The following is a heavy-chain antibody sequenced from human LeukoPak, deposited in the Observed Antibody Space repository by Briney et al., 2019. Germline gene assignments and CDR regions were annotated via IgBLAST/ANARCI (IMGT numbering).Heavy chain of an antibody. CDR1: GFTFSSYG. J-gene: IGHJ4*02. CDR2: IRYDGSNK. Sequence: PGGSLRLSCAASGFTFSSYGMHWVRQAPGKGLEWVAFIRYDGSNKYYADSVKGRFTISRDNSENTLYLQMNSLRAEDTAVYYCAKDLWDSSSSEYWGQGTLVTVSS. D-gene: IGHD6-6*01. V-gene: IGHV3-30*02. CDR3: AKDLWDSSSSEY.